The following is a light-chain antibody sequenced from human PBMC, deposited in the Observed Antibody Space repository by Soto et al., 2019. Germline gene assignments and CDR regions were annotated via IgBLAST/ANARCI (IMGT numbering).Light chain of an antibody. V-gene: IGLV2-14*03. CDR2: DVT. CDR3: SSYSTSSGPSYV. Sequence: QSVLTQPASVSGSPGQSITISCSGTSSDVGGYNYVAWYQQHPGKAPKLMIYDVTNRPSGVSTRFSGSKSGYTASLTISGLQAEDEADYYCSSYSTSSGPSYVFGTGTKLTVL. J-gene: IGLJ1*01. CDR1: SSDVGGYNY.